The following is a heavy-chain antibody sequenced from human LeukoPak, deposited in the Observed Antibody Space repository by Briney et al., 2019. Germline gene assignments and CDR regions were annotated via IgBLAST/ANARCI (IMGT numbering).Heavy chain of an antibody. Sequence: PGGSLRLSCEASGFTFNIYTMNWVRQAPGKGLEWVSSITSGSTYINYADSLKGRFTTSRDNAKNSLYLQMNSLRAEDTAVYYCAREVTMIVVAPDYWGQGTLVTVSS. D-gene: IGHD3-22*01. CDR2: ITSGSTYI. J-gene: IGHJ4*02. CDR1: GFTFNIYT. CDR3: AREVTMIVVAPDY. V-gene: IGHV3-21*01.